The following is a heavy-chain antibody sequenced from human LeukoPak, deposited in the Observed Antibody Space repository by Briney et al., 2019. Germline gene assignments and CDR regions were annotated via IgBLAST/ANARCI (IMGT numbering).Heavy chain of an antibody. CDR1: GYSFTSYW. J-gene: IGHJ5*02. D-gene: IGHD4-23*01. Sequence: GESLKIFLKGSGYSFTSYWIGWVRQIPWKRLELIGIIYPGDSYTRYSPSFQGQVTISADKSISTAYLQWSSLKASDTGMYYCARHGGDDGSWFDPWGQGTLVTVSS. CDR3: ARHGGDDGSWFDP. V-gene: IGHV5-51*01. CDR2: IYPGDSYT.